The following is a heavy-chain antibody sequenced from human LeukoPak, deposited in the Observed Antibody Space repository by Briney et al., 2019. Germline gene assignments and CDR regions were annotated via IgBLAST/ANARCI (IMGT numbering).Heavy chain of an antibody. CDR3: AGGRAPSLFDY. CDR2: MNPLTGNT. J-gene: IGHJ4*02. CDR1: GYTFISYD. V-gene: IGHV1-8*02. Sequence: GASVKVSCKASGYTFISYDINWLRQATGQGPEWMGWMNPLTGNTGYAQNFQSRVTLTRNTSISRAYMELRSLRSDDTAVYYCAGGRAPSLFDYWGRGTLVTVSS.